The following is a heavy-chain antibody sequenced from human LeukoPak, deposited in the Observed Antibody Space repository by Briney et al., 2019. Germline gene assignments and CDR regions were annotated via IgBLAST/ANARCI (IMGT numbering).Heavy chain of an antibody. V-gene: IGHV5-51*01. D-gene: IGHD3-22*01. J-gene: IGHJ3*01. CDR2: IYPDDSDT. Sequence: GESLNISCKGSGYRFNAYWIAWVRQMPGKGLEWMGIIYPDDSDTRYSPSFQGQVTISADKSVRTAYLQWSSLKASDTAMYYCAGPNITSYYDSRGYDAFDVWGQGTMVTVSS. CDR1: GYRFNAYW. CDR3: AGPNITSYYDSRGYDAFDV.